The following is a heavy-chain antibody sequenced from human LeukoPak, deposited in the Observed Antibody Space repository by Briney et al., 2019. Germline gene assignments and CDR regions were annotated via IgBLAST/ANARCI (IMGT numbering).Heavy chain of an antibody. CDR2: INPNSGGT. Sequence: ASVKVSCKASGYIFTGYYMHWVRQAPGQGLEWMGWINPNSGGTNYAQKFQGRVTMTRDTSISTAYMELSRLRSDDTAVYYCARGPVVVVAATPFFDYWGQGTLVTVSS. V-gene: IGHV1-2*02. CDR3: ARGPVVVVAATPFFDY. D-gene: IGHD2-15*01. J-gene: IGHJ4*02. CDR1: GYIFTGYY.